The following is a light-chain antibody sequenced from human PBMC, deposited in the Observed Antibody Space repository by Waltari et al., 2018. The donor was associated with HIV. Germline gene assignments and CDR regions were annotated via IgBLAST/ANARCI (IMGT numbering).Light chain of an antibody. CDR2: YKSDSDK. CDR3: MIWHSSAWV. J-gene: IGLJ3*02. Sequence: QAVLTQPASLSASPGASASLTCTLRSGINFGTYRISWSQQKPGSPPQYLLRYKSDSDKQQGSGVPSRFSGSKDASANAGILLISGLQSEDEADYYCMIWHSSAWVFGGGTKLTVL. V-gene: IGLV5-45*01. CDR1: SGINFGTYR.